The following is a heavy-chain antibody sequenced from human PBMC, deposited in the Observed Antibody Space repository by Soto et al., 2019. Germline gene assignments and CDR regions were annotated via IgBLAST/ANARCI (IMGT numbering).Heavy chain of an antibody. CDR2: ISGSGGST. V-gene: IGHV3-23*01. Sequence: PGGSLRLSCAASGFTFSSYAMSWVRQAPGKGLEWVSAISGSGGSTYYAESVKGRFTISRDNSKNTLYLQMNSLRAEDTAVYYFSKQYSGEWLRLLHYYYGMDVWGQGTTVTVSS. J-gene: IGHJ6*02. D-gene: IGHD5-12*01. CDR3: SKQYSGEWLRLLHYYYGMDV. CDR1: GFTFSSYA.